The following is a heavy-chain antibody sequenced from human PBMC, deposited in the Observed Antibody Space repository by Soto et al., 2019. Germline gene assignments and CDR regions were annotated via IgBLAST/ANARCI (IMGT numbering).Heavy chain of an antibody. CDR1: RFTFSRYA. Sequence: RLSFAASRFTFSRYAISWVRQAPGKGREWVSAISGSDGSTYYADSVKGRFTISRDNSKNTLYLQMNSRRAEDTAVYYCAKDQLWFGEFDAFDIWGQGTMVTVSS. D-gene: IGHD3-10*01. V-gene: IGHV3-23*01. CDR3: AKDQLWFGEFDAFDI. CDR2: ISGSDGST. J-gene: IGHJ3*02.